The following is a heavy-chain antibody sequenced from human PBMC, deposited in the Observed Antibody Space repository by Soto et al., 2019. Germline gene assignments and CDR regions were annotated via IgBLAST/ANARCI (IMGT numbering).Heavy chain of an antibody. Sequence: SETLSLTCTVSGGSISSGDYYWSWIRQPPGKGLEWIGYIYYSGSTYYNPSLKSRVTISVDTSKNQFSLKLSPVTAADTAVYYCAGKWFGELLGWFDPWGQGTLVTVSS. V-gene: IGHV4-30-4*01. CDR2: IYYSGST. CDR3: AGKWFGELLGWFDP. D-gene: IGHD3-10*01. J-gene: IGHJ5*02. CDR1: GGSISSGDYY.